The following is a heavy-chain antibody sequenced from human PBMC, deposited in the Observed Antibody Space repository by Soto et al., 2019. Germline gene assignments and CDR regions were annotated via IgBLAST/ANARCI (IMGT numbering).Heavy chain of an antibody. V-gene: IGHV4-34*01. CDR2: ISHSGTT. D-gene: IGHD6-13*01. J-gene: IGHJ4*02. CDR3: ARNGGNTWYYFDS. Sequence: QVQLQQWGAGLLKPSETLSLTCAVNGGSFTGHYGAWIRQSPEKGLEWIGEISHSGTTKYNPSLKSRVTISVDTSKNQFSLKLSSVTAADTGMYYCARNGGNTWYYFDSWGQGTVVTVSS. CDR1: GGSFTGHY.